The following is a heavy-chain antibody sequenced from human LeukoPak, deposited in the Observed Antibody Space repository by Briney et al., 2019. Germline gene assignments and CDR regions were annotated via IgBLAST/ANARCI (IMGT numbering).Heavy chain of an antibody. CDR2: ISGSGGST. D-gene: IGHD3-22*01. J-gene: IGHJ4*02. Sequence: GGSLRLSCAASGFTFSSYGMSWVRQAPGEGLEWVSAISGSGGSTYYADSVRGRFTISRDNSKNTLYLQMNSLRAEDTAVYYCHYTYYYDSSGYSHEHYYFDYWGQGTLVTVSS. CDR3: HYTYYYDSSGYSHEHYYFDY. CDR1: GFTFSSYG. V-gene: IGHV3-23*01.